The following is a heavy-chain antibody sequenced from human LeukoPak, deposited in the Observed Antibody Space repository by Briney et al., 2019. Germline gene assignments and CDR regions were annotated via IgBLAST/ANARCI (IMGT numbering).Heavy chain of an antibody. CDR1: GGSISSSPYY. D-gene: IGHD5-18*01. CDR3: AKGAGGFSYYNWSTP. Sequence: SETLSLTCTVSGGSISSSPYYWGWIRQPPGKGLEWIGSIYYSGTTHYSPSLESRVTISVDTSKNQFSLKLASVTAADTAIYYCAKGAGGFSYYNWSTPGAREPWSPSPQ. V-gene: IGHV4-39*07. CDR2: IYYSGTT. J-gene: IGHJ5*02.